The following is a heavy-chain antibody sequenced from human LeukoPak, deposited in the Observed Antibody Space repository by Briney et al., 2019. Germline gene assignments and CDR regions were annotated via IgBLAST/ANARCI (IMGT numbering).Heavy chain of an antibody. J-gene: IGHJ2*01. D-gene: IGHD6-25*01. CDR2: IYTRGTT. V-gene: IGHV4-61*02. CDR3: ARDRGLPMWYFDL. Sequence: SETLSLTCTVSGDSISSGHYYWTWIRQPAGKGLEWIGRIYTRGTTNYNSSLKSRITMSIDTSKNQFSLKLNSVTAADTAVYYCARDRGLPMWYFDLWGRGTLVTIFS. CDR1: GDSISSGHYY.